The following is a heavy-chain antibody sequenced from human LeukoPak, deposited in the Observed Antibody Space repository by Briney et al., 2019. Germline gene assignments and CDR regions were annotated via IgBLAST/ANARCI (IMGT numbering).Heavy chain of an antibody. J-gene: IGHJ4*02. V-gene: IGHV4-59*01. Sequence: PSETLSLTCTVSGGSISTSYWSWLREPPGKGLEGVGYIYYSGYNNYNPSLKSRVTMSVATSKNQFSLKLSSVTAADTAVYYCARGQSTGTTAQPDYWGQGTLVTVSS. CDR2: IYYSGYN. CDR1: GGSISTSY. D-gene: IGHD1-1*01. CDR3: ARGQSTGTTAQPDY.